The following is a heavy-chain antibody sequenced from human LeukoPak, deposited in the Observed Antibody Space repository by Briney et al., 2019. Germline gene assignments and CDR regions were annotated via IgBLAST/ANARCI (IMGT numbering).Heavy chain of an antibody. CDR3: ATSGGGDYVRWFDT. D-gene: IGHD4-17*01. J-gene: IGHJ5*02. V-gene: IGHV3-23*01. CDR1: GFTFSSYG. Sequence: PGGSLRLSCAASGFTFSSYGMSWVRQAPGKGLEWVSTISGSGGGTYYADSVKGRFTISRDNSKNTLYLQMNSLRVEDTAVYYCATSGGGDYVRWFDTWGQGTLVTVSS. CDR2: ISGSGGGT.